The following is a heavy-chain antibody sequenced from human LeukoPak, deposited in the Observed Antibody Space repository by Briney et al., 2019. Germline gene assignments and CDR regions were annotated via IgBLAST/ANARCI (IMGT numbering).Heavy chain of an antibody. Sequence: SETLSLTCTVSGGSISNYYWGWIRQPPGKGLEWIGSIYHSGTTYYNPSLKSRVTISADTSKNQFSLKLNSVTAADTAVYYCAREKTGYSYGTAFDIWGQGTMVTVSS. J-gene: IGHJ3*02. V-gene: IGHV4-38-2*02. CDR2: IYHSGTT. CDR1: GGSISNYY. D-gene: IGHD5-18*01. CDR3: AREKTGYSYGTAFDI.